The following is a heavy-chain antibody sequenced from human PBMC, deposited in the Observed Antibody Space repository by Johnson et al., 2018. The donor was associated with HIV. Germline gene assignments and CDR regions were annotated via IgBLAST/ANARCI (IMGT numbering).Heavy chain of an antibody. CDR1: GFTFSSYA. D-gene: IGHD6-19*01. V-gene: IGHV3-30-3*01. Sequence: QVQLVESGGGVVQPGRSLRLPCAASGFTFSSYAMHWVRQAPGKGLEWVAVISYDGSNKYYADSEKGRFTISRDNSKNTLYLQMNSLRAEDTAVYYCAREGGQWLVLVDAFDIWGQGTMVTVSS. CDR2: ISYDGSNK. J-gene: IGHJ3*02. CDR3: AREGGQWLVLVDAFDI.